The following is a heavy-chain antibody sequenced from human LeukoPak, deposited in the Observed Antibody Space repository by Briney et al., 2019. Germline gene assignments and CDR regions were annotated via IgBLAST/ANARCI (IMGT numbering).Heavy chain of an antibody. CDR2: IYTSGST. V-gene: IGHV4-4*07. D-gene: IGHD6-13*01. J-gene: IGHJ6*02. Sequence: SETLSLTCTVSGGSISSYYWSWIRQPAGKGLEWIGRIYTSGSTNYNPSLKSRVTMSVDTSKNQFSLKLSSVTAADTAVYYCARDGPYSSSWYYYGMDVWGQGTTVTVSS. CDR1: GGSISSYY. CDR3: ARDGPYSSSWYYYGMDV.